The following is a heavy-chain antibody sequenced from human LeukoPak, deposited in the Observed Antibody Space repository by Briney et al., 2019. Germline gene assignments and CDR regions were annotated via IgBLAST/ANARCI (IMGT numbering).Heavy chain of an antibody. CDR1: GGSVSSGSYY. J-gene: IGHJ4*02. V-gene: IGHV4-61*01. CDR3: ARLATVHFDY. D-gene: IGHD4-17*01. CDR2: IYYSGST. Sequence: PSETLSLTRTVSGGSVSSGSYYWSWIRQPPGKGLEWIGYIYYSGSTNYNPSLKSRVTISVDTSKNQFSLRLSSVTAADTAVYYCARLATVHFDYWGQGTLVTVSS.